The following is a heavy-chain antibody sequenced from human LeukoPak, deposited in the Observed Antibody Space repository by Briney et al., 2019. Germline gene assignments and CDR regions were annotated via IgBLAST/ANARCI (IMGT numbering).Heavy chain of an antibody. D-gene: IGHD3-22*01. V-gene: IGHV3-74*01. CDR3: ARVLSGSWDWFDS. CDR1: GFTFSRYW. J-gene: IGHJ5*01. CDR2: INPDGSTT. Sequence: PGESLRLSCAASGFTFSRYWIHWVRQAPGKGLEWVSRINPDGSTTTYADSVKGRFTISRDNTKNTVYLQMNSLRAEETAVYYCARVLSGSWDWFDSWGQGTLVTVSS.